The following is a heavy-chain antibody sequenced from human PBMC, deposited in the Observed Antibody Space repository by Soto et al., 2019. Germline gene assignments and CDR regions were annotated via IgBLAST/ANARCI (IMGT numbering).Heavy chain of an antibody. CDR3: ARTRWSIKWGVDY. D-gene: IGHD7-27*01. V-gene: IGHV4-34*01. CDR1: GGSFSGYY. J-gene: IGHJ4*02. CDR2: INHSGST. Sequence: PSETLSLTCAVYGGSFSGYYWSWIRQPPGKGLEWIGEINHSGSTNYNPSLKSRVTISVDTSKNQFSLKLSSVTAADTAVYYCARTRWSIKWGVDYRGQGTLVTVSS.